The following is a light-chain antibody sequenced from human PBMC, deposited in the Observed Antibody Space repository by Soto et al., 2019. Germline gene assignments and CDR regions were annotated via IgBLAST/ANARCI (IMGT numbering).Light chain of an antibody. V-gene: IGKV3-11*01. CDR3: QQRSNWPLT. J-gene: IGKJ4*01. CDR1: QIVSSY. Sequence: EIVLTQSPATLSLSPGERATLSCSASQIVSSYLAWYQQKPGQAPRLLIYDASNRATGIPARFSGSGSGTDFTLTISSLDPEDFAGYYCQQRSNWPLTFGGGTKVEIK. CDR2: DAS.